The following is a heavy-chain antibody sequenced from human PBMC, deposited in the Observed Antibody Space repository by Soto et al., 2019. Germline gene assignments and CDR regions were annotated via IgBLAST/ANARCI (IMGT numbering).Heavy chain of an antibody. D-gene: IGHD6-13*01. CDR2: IYYSGST. J-gene: IGHJ5*02. V-gene: IGHV4-39*01. Sequence: LSLTCTVSSGSISSSSYYWGWILQPPGTGLEWIGSIYYSGSTYYNPSLKSRVTISVDTSKNQFSLKLSSVTAADTAVYYCARHNRVWQQLGQLYWFDPWGQGTLVTVSS. CDR3: ARHNRVWQQLGQLYWFDP. CDR1: SGSISSSSYY.